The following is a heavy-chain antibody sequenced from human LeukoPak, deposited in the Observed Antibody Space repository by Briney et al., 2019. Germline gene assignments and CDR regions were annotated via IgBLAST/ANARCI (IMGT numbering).Heavy chain of an antibody. CDR2: INIGGANT. Sequence: PGGSLRLSCAASGFTFNDYYMSWIRQAPGKGLEWLSYINIGGANTHYADSVKGRFTISRDNAKKSLYLEMNNLRAEDTAVYYCATDGAGFDTWGQGVLVTVSS. V-gene: IGHV3-11*01. J-gene: IGHJ5*02. CDR3: ATDGAGFDT. CDR1: GFTFNDYY.